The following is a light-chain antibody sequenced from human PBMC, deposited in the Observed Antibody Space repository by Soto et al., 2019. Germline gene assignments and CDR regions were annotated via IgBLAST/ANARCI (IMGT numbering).Light chain of an antibody. J-gene: IGLJ1*01. V-gene: IGLV2-8*01. CDR2: EVT. CDR3: SSYGGSNNYV. Sequence: ALSQPPSASGSPGQSVTISCTATSSDVGDYDYVSWYQQHPGKAPKLIIYEVTKRPSGVPDRFSGSKSGYTASLTVSGLRAEDEADYYCSSYGGSNNYVFGTGTKLTVL. CDR1: SSDVGDYDY.